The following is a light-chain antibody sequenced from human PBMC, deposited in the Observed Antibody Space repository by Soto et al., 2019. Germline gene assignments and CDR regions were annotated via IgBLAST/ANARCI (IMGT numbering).Light chain of an antibody. CDR3: SSYTTSSTVV. CDR1: GGDIGAYNY. CDR2: EVI. J-gene: IGLJ3*02. V-gene: IGLV2-14*01. Sequence: QSALTQPASVSGSPGQSITISCAGTGGDIGAYNYVSWYQQHPGKAPKLMIYEVIRRPSGISNRFSGSKSGNKASLTISTLQAEDEADYYCSSYTTSSTVVFGGGTKVTVL.